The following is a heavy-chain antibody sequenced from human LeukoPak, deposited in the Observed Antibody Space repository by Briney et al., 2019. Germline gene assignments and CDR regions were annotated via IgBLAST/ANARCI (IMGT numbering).Heavy chain of an antibody. Sequence: ASVKVSCKASGYTFTSYGISWVRQAPGQGLEWMGWISAYNGNTNYAQKLQGRVTMTTDTSTSTAYMELRSLRSDDTAVYYCARDAYYDILTGYYRMEYAFDIWAKGQWSPSLQ. CDR2: ISAYNGNT. CDR3: ARDAYYDILTGYYRMEYAFDI. V-gene: IGHV1-18*01. D-gene: IGHD3-9*01. J-gene: IGHJ3*02. CDR1: GYTFTSYG.